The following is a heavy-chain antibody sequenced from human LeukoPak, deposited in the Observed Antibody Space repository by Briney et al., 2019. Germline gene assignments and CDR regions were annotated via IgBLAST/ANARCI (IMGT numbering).Heavy chain of an antibody. CDR2: INHSGST. CDR3: ATLDGSGSYWFDP. CDR1: GGSFSGYY. V-gene: IGHV4-34*01. J-gene: IGHJ5*02. Sequence: SETLSLTCAVYGGSFSGYYWSWIRQPPGKGLEWIGEINHSGSTNYNPSLKSRVTISVDTSKNQFSLKLSSVTAADTAVYYCATLDGSGSYWFDPWGQGTLVTVSS. D-gene: IGHD3-10*01.